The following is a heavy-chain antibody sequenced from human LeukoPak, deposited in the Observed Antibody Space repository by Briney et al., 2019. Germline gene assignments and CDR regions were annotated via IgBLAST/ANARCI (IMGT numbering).Heavy chain of an antibody. CDR2: IYSGGTT. D-gene: IGHD6-13*01. CDR3: ARGAYSSSWYFDY. J-gene: IGHJ4*02. CDR1: GFTAITNS. Sequence: GGSLRLSCAASGFTAITNSMSGFRQAPGKGQEWVSVIYSGGTTYYADSVKGRFTISRDNSKNTLYLQMNSLRAEDTAVYYCARGAYSSSWYFDYWGQGTLVTVSS. V-gene: IGHV3-53*01.